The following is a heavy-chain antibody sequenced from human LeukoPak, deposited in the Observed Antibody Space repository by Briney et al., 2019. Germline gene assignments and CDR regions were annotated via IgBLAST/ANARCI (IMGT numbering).Heavy chain of an antibody. J-gene: IGHJ4*02. CDR1: GFTFSSYA. Sequence: PGGSLRLSCAASGFTFSSYAMHWVRQAPGKGLEWVAVISYDGSNKYYADSVKGRFTISRDNAKNSLYLQMNSLRAEDTAVYYCARDSRSSDYWGQGTLVTVSS. V-gene: IGHV3-30*04. CDR2: ISYDGSNK. CDR3: ARDSRSSDY.